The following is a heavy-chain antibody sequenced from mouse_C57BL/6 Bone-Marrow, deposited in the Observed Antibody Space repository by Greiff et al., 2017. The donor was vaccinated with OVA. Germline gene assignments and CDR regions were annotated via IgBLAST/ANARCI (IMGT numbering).Heavy chain of an antibody. D-gene: IGHD1-1*01. CDR1: GFNIKDDY. V-gene: IGHV14-4*01. CDR3: TALFITTVVEDWYFDV. CDR2: IDPENGDT. J-gene: IGHJ1*03. Sequence: VQLKHSGAELVRPGASVKLSCTASGFNIKDDYMHWVKQRPEQGLEWIGWIDPENGDTEYASKFQGKATITADTSSNTAYLQLSSLTSEDTAVYYCTALFITTVVEDWYFDVWGTGTTVTVSS.